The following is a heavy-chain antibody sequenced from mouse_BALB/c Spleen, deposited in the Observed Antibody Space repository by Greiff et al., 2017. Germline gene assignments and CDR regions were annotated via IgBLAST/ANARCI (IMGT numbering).Heavy chain of an antibody. CDR3: AREGYDRFAY. V-gene: IGHV5-6-3*01. Sequence: EVQWVESGGGLVQPGGSLKLSCAASGFTFSSYGMSWVRQTPDKRLELVATINSNGGSTYYPDSVKGRFTISRDNAKNTLYLQMSSLKSEDTAMYYCAREGYDRFAYWGQGTLVTVSA. J-gene: IGHJ3*01. D-gene: IGHD2-3*01. CDR1: GFTFSSYG. CDR2: INSNGGST.